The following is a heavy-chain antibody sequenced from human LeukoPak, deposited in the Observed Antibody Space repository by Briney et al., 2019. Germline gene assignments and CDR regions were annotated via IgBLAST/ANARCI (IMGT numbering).Heavy chain of an antibody. V-gene: IGHV5-51*01. CDR1: GYSFTSYW. J-gene: IGHJ5*02. CDR2: IYPGDSDT. D-gene: IGHD6-19*01. Sequence: GESLQISCKGSGYSFTSYWIGWVRQLPGKGLEWMGIIYPGDSDTRYSPSFQGQVTISADKSISTAYLQWSSLKASDTAMYYCARHAVAQQYNWFDPWGQGTLVTVSS. CDR3: ARHAVAQQYNWFDP.